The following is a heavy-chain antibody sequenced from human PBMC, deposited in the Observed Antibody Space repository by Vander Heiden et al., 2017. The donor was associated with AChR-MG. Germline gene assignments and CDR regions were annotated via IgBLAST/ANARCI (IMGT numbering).Heavy chain of an antibody. V-gene: IGHV4-39*01. CDR1: GGSISSSSYY. J-gene: IGHJ3*02. D-gene: IGHD3-9*01. CDR2: IYYSGST. Sequence: QLQLQESGPGLVKPSETLSLTCTVSGGSISSSSYYWGWIRQPPGKGLEWIGSIYYSGSTYYNPSLKSRVTISVDTSKNQFSLKLSSVTAADTAVYYCARLYYDILTGYLGATLYAFDIWGQGTMVTVSS. CDR3: ARLYYDILTGYLGATLYAFDI.